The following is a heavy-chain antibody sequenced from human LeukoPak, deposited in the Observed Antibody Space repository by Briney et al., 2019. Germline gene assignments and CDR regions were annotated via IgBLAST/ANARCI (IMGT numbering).Heavy chain of an antibody. V-gene: IGHV4-39*01. Sequence: PSRTLSLTCTVSGGSISSSSYYWGWIRQPPGKGLEWIGSIYYSGSTYYNPSLKSRVTISVDTSKNQFSLKLSSVTAADTAVYYCASLFNDYVWGSYSLDWGQGTLVTVSS. CDR3: ASLFNDYVWGSYSLD. CDR2: IYYSGST. D-gene: IGHD3-16*01. CDR1: GGSISSSSYY. J-gene: IGHJ4*02.